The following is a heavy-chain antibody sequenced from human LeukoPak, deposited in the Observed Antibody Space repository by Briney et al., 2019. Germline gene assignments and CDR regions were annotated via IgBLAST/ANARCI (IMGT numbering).Heavy chain of an antibody. Sequence: PSETLSLTCTVSGGSISSYYWSWIRQPAGKGLEWIGRIYTSGSTNYNPSLKSRVTISVDTSKNQFSLKLSSVTAADTAVYYCASYDSSGASGYWGQGILVTVSS. CDR1: GGSISSYY. J-gene: IGHJ4*02. CDR3: ASYDSSGASGY. V-gene: IGHV4-4*07. CDR2: IYTSGST. D-gene: IGHD3-22*01.